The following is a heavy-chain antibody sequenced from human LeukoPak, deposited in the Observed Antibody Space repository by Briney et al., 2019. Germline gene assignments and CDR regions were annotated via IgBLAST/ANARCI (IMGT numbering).Heavy chain of an antibody. J-gene: IGHJ4*02. Sequence: GGSLRLSCAASGVTFSSYCMSWVRQAPGKGLEWVANIKQDGSEKYYVDSVKGRFTVSRDNARNSLYLQMNSLRAEDTAVYYCARGDDFWSGHGGFDYWGQGTLVTVSS. CDR1: GVTFSSYC. CDR3: ARGDDFWSGHGGFDY. CDR2: IKQDGSEK. V-gene: IGHV3-7*01. D-gene: IGHD3-3*01.